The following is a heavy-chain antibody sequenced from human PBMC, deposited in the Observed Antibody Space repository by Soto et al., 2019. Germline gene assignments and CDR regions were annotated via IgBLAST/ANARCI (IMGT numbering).Heavy chain of an antibody. V-gene: IGHV1-18*01. CDR3: AKNGQPPYYYYGLDV. CDR2: ISGYNGDT. D-gene: IGHD2-8*01. J-gene: IGHJ6*02. Sequence: ASVKVSCKASGYSFTRYGISWVRQAPGQGLEWMGWISGYNGDTNYAREFQGRVSMTIDTSTTTAYMELRSLTSDDTAVYYCAKNGQPPYYYYGLDVWGQGTKVTVSS. CDR1: GYSFTRYG.